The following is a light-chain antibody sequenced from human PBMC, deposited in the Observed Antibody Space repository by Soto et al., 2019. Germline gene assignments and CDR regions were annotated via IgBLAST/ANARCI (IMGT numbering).Light chain of an antibody. CDR1: QSISGY. CDR3: QQSYSTPWT. J-gene: IGKJ1*01. V-gene: IGKV1-39*01. CDR2: GTS. Sequence: DIQMTQSPSSLSGSAGDRVTITCRARQSISGYLNWYQQKPGKAPKVLMYGTSILQTGVSSRFSGSGSGTDFTLIINSLQPEDFATYYCQQSYSTPWTFGQGNKVEIK.